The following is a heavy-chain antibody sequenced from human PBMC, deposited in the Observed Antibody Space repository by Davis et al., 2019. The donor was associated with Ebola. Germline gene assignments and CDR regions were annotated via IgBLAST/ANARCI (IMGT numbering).Heavy chain of an antibody. J-gene: IGHJ5*01. CDR3: VRSVNMIRGVIPWFDP. CDR1: GGFVSSGGYS. CDR2: INHSGSS. Sequence: SETLSLTCAVSGGFVSSGGYSWSWIRQPPGKGLEWIGEINHSGSSKYNPSLKSRVTMSADTSKNQVSLKLSSVTAADTAVYYCVRSVNMIRGVIPWFDPWGQGTLVAVSS. D-gene: IGHD3-10*01. V-gene: IGHV4-30-2*01.